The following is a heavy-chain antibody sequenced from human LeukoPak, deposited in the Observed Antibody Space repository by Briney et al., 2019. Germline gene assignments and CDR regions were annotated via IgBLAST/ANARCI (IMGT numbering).Heavy chain of an antibody. V-gene: IGHV3-74*01. CDR3: ARHPLPDIAVAGTARFDP. J-gene: IGHJ5*02. D-gene: IGHD6-19*01. Sequence: PGGSLRLSCVASGFTFTNYGMMWVRQAPGKGLVWVSYINSDGRSTTYADSVKGRFTISRDNAKNTLYLQMSSLRAEDTAMYYCARHPLPDIAVAGTARFDPWGQGTLVTVSS. CDR1: GFTFTNYG. CDR2: INSDGRST.